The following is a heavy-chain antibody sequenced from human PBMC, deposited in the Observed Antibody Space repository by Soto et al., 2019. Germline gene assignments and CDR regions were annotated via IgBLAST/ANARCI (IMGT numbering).Heavy chain of an antibody. V-gene: IGHV1-2*04. CDR1: GYTFTGYY. D-gene: IGHD6-13*01. Sequence: ASVKVSCKASGYTFTGYYMHWVRQAPGQGLEWMGWINPNSGGTNYAQKFQGWVTMTRDTSISTAYMELSRLRSDDTAVYYCARGRGKQQLPQKPGVFDYWGQGTLVTVSS. J-gene: IGHJ4*02. CDR3: ARGRGKQQLPQKPGVFDY. CDR2: INPNSGGT.